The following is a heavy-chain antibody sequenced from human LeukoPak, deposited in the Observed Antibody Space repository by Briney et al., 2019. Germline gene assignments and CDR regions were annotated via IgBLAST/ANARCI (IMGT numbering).Heavy chain of an antibody. CDR1: GFTFDDYA. Sequence: GRSLRLSCAAPGFTFDDYAMHWVRQAPGKGLEWVSGISWNSGSIGYADSVKGRFTISRDNAKNSLYLQMNSLRAEDTALYYCAKDISSGWYFLDYWGQGTLVTVSS. CDR3: AKDISSGWYFLDY. J-gene: IGHJ4*02. V-gene: IGHV3-9*01. CDR2: ISWNSGSI. D-gene: IGHD6-19*01.